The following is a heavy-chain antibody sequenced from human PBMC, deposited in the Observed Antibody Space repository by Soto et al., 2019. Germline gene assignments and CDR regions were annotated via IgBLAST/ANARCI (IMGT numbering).Heavy chain of an antibody. CDR1: GFTFSSYG. D-gene: IGHD4-17*01. Sequence: QVQLVESGGGVVQPGRSLRLSCAASGFTFSSYGMHWVRQAPGKGLEWVAVISYDGSNKYYADSVKGRFTISRDNSKNTLYLQMNSLRAEDTAVYYCAKDMTTVTTWGGYYFDYWGQGTLVTVSS. V-gene: IGHV3-30*18. CDR3: AKDMTTVTTWGGYYFDY. J-gene: IGHJ4*02. CDR2: ISYDGSNK.